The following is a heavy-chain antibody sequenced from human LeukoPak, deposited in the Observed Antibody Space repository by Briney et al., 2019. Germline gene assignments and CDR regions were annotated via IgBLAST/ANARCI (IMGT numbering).Heavy chain of an antibody. J-gene: IGHJ4*02. CDR3: AREGAAAAPY. CDR2: ISSSSYI. CDR1: GFTFSNAW. V-gene: IGHV3-69-1*01. Sequence: PGGSLRLSCAASGFTFSNAWMNWVRQAPGKGLEWVSAISSSSYIYYTDSVKGRFTISRDNARNSLYLQMNSLRAEDTAMYYCAREGAAAAPYWGQGTLVTVSS. D-gene: IGHD6-13*01.